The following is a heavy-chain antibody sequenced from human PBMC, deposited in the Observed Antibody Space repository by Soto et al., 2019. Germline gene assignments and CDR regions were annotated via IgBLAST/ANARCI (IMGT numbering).Heavy chain of an antibody. V-gene: IGHV3-48*03. Sequence: WGSLRLSCAASGFTFSSYEMNWVRQAPGKGLEWVSYISSSGSTIYYADSVKGRFTISRDNAKNSLYLQMNSLRAEDTAVYYCARGIVLEWLLSFDYWGQGTLVTVSS. CDR3: ARGIVLEWLLSFDY. D-gene: IGHD3-3*01. CDR2: ISSSGSTI. J-gene: IGHJ4*02. CDR1: GFTFSSYE.